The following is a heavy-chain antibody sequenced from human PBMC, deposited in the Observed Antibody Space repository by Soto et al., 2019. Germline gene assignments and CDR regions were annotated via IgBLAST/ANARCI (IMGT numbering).Heavy chain of an antibody. D-gene: IGHD6-6*01. CDR3: ARVGGIGAPPGTDY. CDR1: GGIFSSYA. V-gene: IGHV1-69*01. J-gene: IGHJ4*02. CDR2: VIPILGQA. Sequence: QVQLVQSGAEVKKPGSSVTVSCKASGGIFSSYAISWLRQAPGQGLEWMGAVIPILGQAYYAQDLQDRVSMTADESTRTTYMGLSSLRSEDTAVYFCARVGGIGAPPGTDYWGQGTLVTVSS.